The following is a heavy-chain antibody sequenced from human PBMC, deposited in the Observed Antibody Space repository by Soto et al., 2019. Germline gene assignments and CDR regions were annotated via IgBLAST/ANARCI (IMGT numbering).Heavy chain of an antibody. CDR3: ARGSYGDYHYWYFDL. D-gene: IGHD4-17*01. V-gene: IGHV1-18*04. J-gene: IGHJ2*01. Sequence: ASVKVSCKASGYTFTSYGISWVRQAPGQGLEWMGWISAYNGNTNYAQKLQGRVTMTTDTSTSTAYMELSSLRSEDTAVYYCARGSYGDYHYWYFDLWGRGTLVTVSS. CDR1: GYTFTSYG. CDR2: ISAYNGNT.